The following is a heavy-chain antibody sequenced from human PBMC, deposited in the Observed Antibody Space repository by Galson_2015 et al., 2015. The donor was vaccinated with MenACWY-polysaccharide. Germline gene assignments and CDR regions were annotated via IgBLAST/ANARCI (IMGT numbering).Heavy chain of an antibody. CDR2: IRSSGKSI. V-gene: IGHV3-48*03. Sequence: SLRLSCAVSGFSFSSFQMNWVRQAPGKGLEWVSYIRSSGKSIYYGDSVKGRFIISRDNAKNSLYLQMNSLRAEDTAIYYCARDGDHDDYTDALDIWGHGTMVTVSS. CDR1: GFSFSSFQ. J-gene: IGHJ3*02. CDR3: ARDGDHDDYTDALDI. D-gene: IGHD4-11*01.